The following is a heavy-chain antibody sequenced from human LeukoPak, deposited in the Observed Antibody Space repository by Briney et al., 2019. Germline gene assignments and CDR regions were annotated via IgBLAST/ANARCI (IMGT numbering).Heavy chain of an antibody. D-gene: IGHD5-24*01. V-gene: IGHV4-59*08. CDR3: ARRRDGYNLSYFDY. J-gene: IGHJ4*02. CDR2: IYYSGST. CDR1: GGSISSYY. Sequence: SETLSLTCTVSGGSISSYYWSWIRQPPGKGLEWIGYIYYSGSTNYNPSLKSRVTISVDTSKNQFSLKLSSVTAADTAVYYCARRRDGYNLSYFDYWGQGTLVTVSS.